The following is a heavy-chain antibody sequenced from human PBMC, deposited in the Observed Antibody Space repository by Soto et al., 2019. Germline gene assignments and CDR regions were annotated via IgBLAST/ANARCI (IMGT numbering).Heavy chain of an antibody. V-gene: IGHV6-1*01. Sequence: SQTLSLTCAISGDSVSSNSAAWNWIRQSPSRGLEWLGRTYYRSKWYNDYAVSVKSRITVKPDTPKNQFSLQLNSVTPEDTAVYYCAREHWLVRGNSYYGMDVWGQGTTVTVSS. CDR1: GDSVSSNSAA. J-gene: IGHJ6*02. CDR2: TYYRSKWYN. CDR3: AREHWLVRGNSYYGMDV. D-gene: IGHD6-19*01.